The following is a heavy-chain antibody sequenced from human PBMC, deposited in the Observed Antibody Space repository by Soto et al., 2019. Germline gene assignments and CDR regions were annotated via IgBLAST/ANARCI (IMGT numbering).Heavy chain of an antibody. CDR3: ARHLPCRLARQDH. Sequence: QVQLKESGPGLVKPSETLSLTCTVSGDSIASSFWSWIRQPPGKGLEWIGQISPSGSTSYNPSLKSRLTMSADNSKNQFSMRLNSVPATDTAIYYCARHLPCRLARQDHWGQGTRVTVSS. CDR2: ISPSGST. D-gene: IGHD6-6*01. J-gene: IGHJ4*02. CDR1: GDSIASSF. V-gene: IGHV4-59*08.